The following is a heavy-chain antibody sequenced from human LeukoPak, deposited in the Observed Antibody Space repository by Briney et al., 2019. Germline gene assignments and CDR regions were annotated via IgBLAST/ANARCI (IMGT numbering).Heavy chain of an antibody. Sequence: SGTLSLTCAVSGGSISSSNWWSWVRQPPGKGLEWIGEIYHSGSTNYNPSLKSRVTISVDTSKNQFSLKLSSVTAADTAVYYCAYYYDSSGTLWDYWGQGTLVTVSS. CDR2: IYHSGST. J-gene: IGHJ4*02. D-gene: IGHD3-22*01. CDR1: GGSISSSNW. V-gene: IGHV4-4*02. CDR3: AYYYDSSGTLWDY.